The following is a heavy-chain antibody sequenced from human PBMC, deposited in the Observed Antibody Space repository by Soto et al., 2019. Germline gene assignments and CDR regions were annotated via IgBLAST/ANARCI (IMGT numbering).Heavy chain of an antibody. D-gene: IGHD3-10*01. J-gene: IGHJ3*02. CDR3: AKDLSGAFDI. CDR2: ASASNDNT. CDR1: GFTFSIYA. Sequence: EVQLLESGGGLVHPGESLRLSCATSGFTFSIYAMSWVRQAPGKGLEWVSAASASNDNTYYADSVKGRFTISRDNSKNTLYLQMNSPRAEDTAIYYCAKDLSGAFDIWGQGTMVTVSS. V-gene: IGHV3-23*01.